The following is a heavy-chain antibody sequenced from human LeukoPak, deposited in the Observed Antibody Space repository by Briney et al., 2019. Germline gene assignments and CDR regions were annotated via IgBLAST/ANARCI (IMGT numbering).Heavy chain of an antibody. V-gene: IGHV3-30*04. D-gene: IGHD6-19*01. CDR1: GFTFSSYA. CDR2: ISYDGTNK. J-gene: IGHJ4*02. Sequence: GGSLRLSCSASGFTFSSYAMHWVRQAPGKGLEWVAIISYDGTNKYYADSVKGRFTISRDNSKNTLYLQMNSLRAEDTAVYYCAKEITRPNRAVAGLNYWGQGTLVTVSS. CDR3: AKEITRPNRAVAGLNY.